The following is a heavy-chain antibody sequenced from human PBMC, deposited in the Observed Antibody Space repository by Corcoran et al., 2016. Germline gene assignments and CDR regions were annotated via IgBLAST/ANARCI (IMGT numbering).Heavy chain of an antibody. CDR3: AKWRLRLGELSGRDVFDI. CDR2: ISYDGSNK. CDR1: GFTFSNYA. Sequence: QVQLVESGGGVVQPGRSLRLSCAASGFTFSNYAMHWVRQAPGKGLEWVAVISYDGSNKYSADSVKGRFTISRDNSKNTLYLQMNTLRAEDTAVYYCAKWRLRLGELSGRDVFDIWGQGTMVTVSS. D-gene: IGHD3-16*02. V-gene: IGHV3-30*18. J-gene: IGHJ3*02.